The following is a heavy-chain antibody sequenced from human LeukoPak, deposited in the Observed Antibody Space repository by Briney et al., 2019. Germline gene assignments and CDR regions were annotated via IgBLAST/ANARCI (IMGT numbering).Heavy chain of an antibody. V-gene: IGHV3-23*01. CDR2: ITGSGSRT. CDR1: GFTFSNYA. D-gene: IGHD2-15*01. CDR3: AKVPSGAMMAPLGGMDV. J-gene: IGHJ6*02. Sequence: GGSLRLSCTASGFTFSNYAMNWVRQTPGKGLEWVSSITGSGSRTYYADSVKGGFIISRESSKNTLYMQMNSLRAEDTGIYYCAKVPSGAMMAPLGGMDVWGQGTTVTVSS.